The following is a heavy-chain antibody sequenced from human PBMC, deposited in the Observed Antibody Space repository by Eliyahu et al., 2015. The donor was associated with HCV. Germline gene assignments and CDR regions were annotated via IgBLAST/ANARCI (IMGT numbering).Heavy chain of an antibody. J-gene: IGHJ5*02. V-gene: IGHV3-74*01. CDR3: TRAYSRNWFDP. Sequence: EVQLVESGGGLVQPGGSLRLSCAASGFTFSDYWMHWVRQAPGKGLIWVARINSDGSDTRYADSVEGRFTISRDNAKNTLYLQVNSLRAEDTAVYYCTRAYSRNWFDPWGQGTLVTVSS. CDR1: GFTFSDYW. D-gene: IGHD2-15*01. CDR2: INSDGSDT.